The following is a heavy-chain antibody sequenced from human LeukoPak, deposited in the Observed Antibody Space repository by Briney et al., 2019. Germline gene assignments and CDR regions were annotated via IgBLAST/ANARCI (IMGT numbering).Heavy chain of an antibody. CDR1: GGSISSGSFC. D-gene: IGHD2-15*01. CDR3: RRVSCSGGACPFGSWFDP. V-gene: IGHV4-39*01. Sequence: SETLSLTCTVSGGSISSGSFCWGWIRQPPGRGLEWIASVYYSGDTYYNPSLESQVTISVDTSRNQLTLKLNSVTAADTAVYYCRRVSCSGGACPFGSWFDPWGQGTLVTVSS. J-gene: IGHJ5*02. CDR2: VYYSGDT.